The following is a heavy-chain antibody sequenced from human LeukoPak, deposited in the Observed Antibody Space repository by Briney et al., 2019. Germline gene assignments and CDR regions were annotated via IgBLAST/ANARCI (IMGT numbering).Heavy chain of an antibody. V-gene: IGHV3-7*01. CDR1: GFTFSNYW. Sequence: PGGSLRLSCAASGFTFSNYWMSWVRQAPGKGLEWVANIKQDGSDIYYVDSVKGRFTISRDNAKNSLYLQMNSLRAEDTAVYYCTRSGTYAFDCWGQGTLVTVSS. D-gene: IGHD1-26*01. J-gene: IGHJ4*02. CDR2: IKQDGSDI. CDR3: TRSGTYAFDC.